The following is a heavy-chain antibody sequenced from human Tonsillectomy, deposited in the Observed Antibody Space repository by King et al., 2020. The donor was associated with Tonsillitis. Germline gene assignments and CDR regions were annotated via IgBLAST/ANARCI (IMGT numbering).Heavy chain of an antibody. CDR2: IYYSESA. CDR1: GGSIISSSYY. J-gene: IGHJ4*02. V-gene: IGHV4-39*07. CDR3: ASHYRGGVISYFDY. D-gene: IGHD3-16*01. Sequence: LQLQESGPGLVKPSETLSLTCTVSGGSIISSSYYWGWIRQPPGKGLEWIGSIYYSESAYYNPSLKSRVTISVDTSKNQLSLKLSSVTAADTAVYYCASHYRGGVISYFDYWGQETLVTVSS.